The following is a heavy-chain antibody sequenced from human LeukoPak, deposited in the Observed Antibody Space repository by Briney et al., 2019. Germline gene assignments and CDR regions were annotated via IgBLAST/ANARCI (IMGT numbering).Heavy chain of an antibody. V-gene: IGHV3-23*01. CDR2: TGYTGDST. CDR1: GFTFSSYA. J-gene: IGHJ3*02. CDR3: AKSPTVDAAFDI. D-gene: IGHD4-23*01. Sequence: GGSLRLSCAASGFTFSSYAMNWVRQAPGKGLEWVSGTGYTGDSTFYADSVKGRFTVSRDSSKNTLFLHMNSLRAEDTALYYCAKSPTVDAAFDIWGQGTMVTVS.